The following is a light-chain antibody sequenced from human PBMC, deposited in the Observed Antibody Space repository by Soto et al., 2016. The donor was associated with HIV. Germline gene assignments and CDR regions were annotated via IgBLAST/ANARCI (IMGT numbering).Light chain of an antibody. CDR3: QQYDNLPFT. Sequence: DIQMTQSPSTLSASVGDRVTITCRASQNINSWLAWYQQKPGKAPKLLIYRASNLESGVPSRFSGSGSGTEFTLTISSLQPDDFATYYCQQYDNLPFTFGPGTKLDIK. CDR1: QNINSW. V-gene: IGKV1-5*03. CDR2: RAS. J-gene: IGKJ3*01.